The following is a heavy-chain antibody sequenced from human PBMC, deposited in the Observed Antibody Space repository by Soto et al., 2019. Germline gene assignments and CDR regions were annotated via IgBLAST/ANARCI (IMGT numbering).Heavy chain of an antibody. CDR3: AAQVVTAIRPSYYFDY. J-gene: IGHJ4*02. D-gene: IGHD2-21*02. CDR2: IYYSGST. CDR1: GGSISSYY. V-gene: IGHV4-59*08. Sequence: PSETLSLTCTVSGGSISSYYWSWIRQPPGKGLEWIGYIYYSGSTNYNPSLKSRVTISVDTSKNQFSLKLSSVTAADTAVYYCAAQVVTAIRPSYYFDYWGQGTLVTVSS.